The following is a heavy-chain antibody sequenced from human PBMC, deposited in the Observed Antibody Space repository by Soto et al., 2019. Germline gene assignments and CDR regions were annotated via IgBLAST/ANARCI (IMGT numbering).Heavy chain of an antibody. CDR3: AKGGPAAIWWFDP. J-gene: IGHJ5*02. V-gene: IGHV4-39*01. CDR2: IYYSGST. Sequence: SETLSLTCTVSGGSISSSSYYWGWIRQPPGKGLEWIGSIYYSGSTYYNPSLKSRVTISVDTSKNQFSLKLSSVTAADTAVYYCAKGGPAAIWWFDPWGQGTLVTVSS. D-gene: IGHD2-2*02. CDR1: GGSISSSSYY.